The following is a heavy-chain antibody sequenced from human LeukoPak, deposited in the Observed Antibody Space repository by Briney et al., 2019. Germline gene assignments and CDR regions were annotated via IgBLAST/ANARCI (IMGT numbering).Heavy chain of an antibody. V-gene: IGHV3-48*04. CDR2: ISSSSNTI. CDR3: ARRPLSNGPYYYGMDV. Sequence: GGSLRLSCAASRFTFSSYSMNWVRQAPGKGLEWVSYISSSSNTILYADSVKGRFTISRDNAKNSLYLQMNSLRAEDTAVYYCARRPLSNGPYYYGMDVWGRGTTVTVSS. CDR1: RFTFSSYS. D-gene: IGHD6-19*01. J-gene: IGHJ6*02.